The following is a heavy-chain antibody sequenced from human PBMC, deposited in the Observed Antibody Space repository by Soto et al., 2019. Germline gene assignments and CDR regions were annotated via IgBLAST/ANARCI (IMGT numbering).Heavy chain of an antibody. V-gene: IGHV1-69*13. CDR2: IIPIFGTA. Sequence: ASVKVSCKASGGTFSSYAISWVRQAPGQGLEWMGGIIPIFGTANYAQKFQGRVTITADESTSTAYMELSSLRSEDTAVYYCAGEEDMGRGYRYGSGYYGMDVWGQGTTVTVSS. CDR1: GGTFSSYA. CDR3: AGEEDMGRGYRYGSGYYGMDV. J-gene: IGHJ6*02. D-gene: IGHD5-18*01.